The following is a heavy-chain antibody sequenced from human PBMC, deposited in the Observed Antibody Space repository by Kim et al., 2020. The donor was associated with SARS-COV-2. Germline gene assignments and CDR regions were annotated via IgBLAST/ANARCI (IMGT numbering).Heavy chain of an antibody. CDR3: ARGVGQEYYDILTGYYKSTPGAFDI. Sequence: GGSLRLSCAASGFTFSSYSMNWVRQAPGKGLEWVSSISSSSSYIYYADSVKGRFTISRDNAKNSLYLQMNSLRAEDTAVYYCARGVGQEYYDILTGYYKSTPGAFDIWGQGTMVTVSS. CDR1: GFTFSSYS. V-gene: IGHV3-21*01. CDR2: ISSSSSYI. J-gene: IGHJ3*02. D-gene: IGHD3-9*01.